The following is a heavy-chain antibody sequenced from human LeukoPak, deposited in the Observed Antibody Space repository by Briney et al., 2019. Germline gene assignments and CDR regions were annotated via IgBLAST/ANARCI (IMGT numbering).Heavy chain of an antibody. Sequence: PGGSLRLSCAASGFTFSSYAMSWVRQAPVKGLEWVSAISGSGGSTYYADSVKGRFTISRDNSKNTLYLQMNSLRAEDTAVYYCAKDTQPFTMVRGGLDYWGQGTLVTVSS. J-gene: IGHJ4*02. V-gene: IGHV3-23*01. CDR2: ISGSGGST. D-gene: IGHD3-10*01. CDR1: GFTFSSYA. CDR3: AKDTQPFTMVRGGLDY.